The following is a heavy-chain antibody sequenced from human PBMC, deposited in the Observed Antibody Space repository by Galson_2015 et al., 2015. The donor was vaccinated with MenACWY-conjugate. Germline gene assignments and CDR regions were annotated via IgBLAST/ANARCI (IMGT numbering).Heavy chain of an antibody. CDR1: GFTFSNAW. CDR3: TTENPPPEYYDYVWGSYRYNAYYFDY. Sequence: SLRLACAASGFTFSNAWMNWVRQAPGKGLEWVGRFKSKTDGGTTDYAAPVKGRFTISRDDSKNTLYLQMNSLKTEDTAVYYCTTENPPPEYYDYVWGSYRYNAYYFDYWGQGTLVTVSS. D-gene: IGHD3-16*02. V-gene: IGHV3-15*07. J-gene: IGHJ4*02. CDR2: FKSKTDGGTT.